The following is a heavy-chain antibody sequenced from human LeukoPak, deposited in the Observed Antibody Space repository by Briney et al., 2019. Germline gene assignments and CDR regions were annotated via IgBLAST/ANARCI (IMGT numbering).Heavy chain of an antibody. Sequence: SETLSLTCAVYGGSFSGYYWSWIRHPPGKGLEWIGEINHSGSTNYNPSLKSRVTISVDTSKNQFSLKLSSVTAADTAVYYCARGNVLLWFGELLGNWFAPWGQGTLVTVSS. V-gene: IGHV4-34*01. CDR2: INHSGST. D-gene: IGHD3-10*01. J-gene: IGHJ5*02. CDR3: ARGNVLLWFGELLGNWFAP. CDR1: GGSFSGYY.